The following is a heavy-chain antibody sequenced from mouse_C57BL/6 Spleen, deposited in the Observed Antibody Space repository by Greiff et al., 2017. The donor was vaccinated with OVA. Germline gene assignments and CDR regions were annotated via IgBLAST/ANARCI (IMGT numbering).Heavy chain of an antibody. V-gene: IGHV1-69*01. CDR1: GYTFTSYW. Sequence: VQLQQPGAELVMPGASAKLSCKASGYTFTSYWMHWVKQRPGQGLEWIGEIDPSDSYTNYNQKFKGKSTLTVDKSSSTAYMQLSSLTSEDSAVYYCARSTTVVVDYWGQGTTLTVSS. J-gene: IGHJ2*01. D-gene: IGHD1-1*01. CDR3: ARSTTVVVDY. CDR2: IDPSDSYT.